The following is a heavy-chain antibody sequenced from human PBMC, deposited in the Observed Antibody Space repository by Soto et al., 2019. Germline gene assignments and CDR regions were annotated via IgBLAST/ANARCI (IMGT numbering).Heavy chain of an antibody. Sequence: AAVQVSCKASGYTFSGFYMHWVRQAPGQGLEWMRWLTPNSGGTKSAEKFQSRVTMTRDTSISTAYMELSSVTADDTAVYYCASAAVTGRDGLDFWGQGTQVTVSS. CDR1: GYTFSGFY. J-gene: IGHJ4*02. D-gene: IGHD6-19*01. CDR2: LTPNSGGT. CDR3: ASAAVTGRDGLDF. V-gene: IGHV1-2*02.